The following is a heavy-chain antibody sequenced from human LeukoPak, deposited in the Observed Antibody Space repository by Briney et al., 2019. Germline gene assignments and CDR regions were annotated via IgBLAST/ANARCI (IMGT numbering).Heavy chain of an antibody. Sequence: PGGSLRLSCAASGFTFSSYAMSWVRLAPGKGLEWDSAISGSGGSTYYADSVKGRFTISRDNSKNTLYLQMNSLRAEDTAVYYCAKDSGFLEWFFDYWGQGTLVTVSS. CDR3: AKDSGFLEWFFDY. J-gene: IGHJ4*02. CDR1: GFTFSSYA. CDR2: ISGSGGST. D-gene: IGHD3-3*01. V-gene: IGHV3-23*01.